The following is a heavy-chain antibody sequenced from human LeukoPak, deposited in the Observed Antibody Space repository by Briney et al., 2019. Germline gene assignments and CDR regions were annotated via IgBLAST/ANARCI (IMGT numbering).Heavy chain of an antibody. CDR2: ISGSGSST. V-gene: IGHV3-23*01. D-gene: IGHD3-10*01. J-gene: IGHJ6*02. Sequence: PGGSLRLSCAASGFTFSSYSMNWVRQAPGKGLEWVSDISGSGSSTYYADSVKGRFTISRDNSKNTLFLQMNSLRAEETAVYYCAKDQGGYYLPFDYYYGMDVWGQGTTVTVSS. CDR1: GFTFSSYS. CDR3: AKDQGGYYLPFDYYYGMDV.